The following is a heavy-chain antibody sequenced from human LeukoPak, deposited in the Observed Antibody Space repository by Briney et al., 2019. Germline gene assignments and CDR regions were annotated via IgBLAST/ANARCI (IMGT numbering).Heavy chain of an antibody. D-gene: IGHD3-10*01. CDR2: INHSGST. J-gene: IGHJ4*02. CDR3: ARDARRSGAARPFDY. Sequence: PSETLSLTCTVSGGSISSSSYYWSWIRQPPGKGLEWIGEINHSGSTNYNPSLKSRVTISVDTSKNQFSLKLSSVTAADTAVYYCARDARRSGAARPFDYWGQGTLVTVSS. CDR1: GGSISSSSYY. V-gene: IGHV4-39*07.